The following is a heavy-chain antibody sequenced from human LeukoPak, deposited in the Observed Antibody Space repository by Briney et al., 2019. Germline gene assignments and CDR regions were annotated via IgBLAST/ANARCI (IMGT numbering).Heavy chain of an antibody. J-gene: IGHJ6*03. CDR1: GGSFSGYY. CDR3: ARGVAATVTNAGYYYYYMDV. CDR2: INHSGST. V-gene: IGHV4-34*01. Sequence: SETLSLTCAVYGGSFSGYYWSWIRQPPGKGLEWIGEINHSGSTNYNPSLKSRVTISVDTSKNQFPLKLSSVTAADTAVYYCARGVAATVTNAGYYYYYMDVWGKGTTVTVTS. D-gene: IGHD4-17*01.